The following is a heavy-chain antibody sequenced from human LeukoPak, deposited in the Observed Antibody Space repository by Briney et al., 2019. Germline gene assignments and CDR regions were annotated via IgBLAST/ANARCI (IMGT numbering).Heavy chain of an antibody. D-gene: IGHD1-1*01. V-gene: IGHV3-7*01. CDR3: AREIVGYDAFDI. Sequence: GGSLRLSCAASGFTFSSYWMSWVRQAPGKGLEWVANIRQDGNIKYYVDSVRGRFSISRDNAKNSLYLQMNNLRVDDTALYYCAREIVGYDAFDIWGQGTMVTVSS. CDR2: IRQDGNIK. J-gene: IGHJ3*02. CDR1: GFTFSSYW.